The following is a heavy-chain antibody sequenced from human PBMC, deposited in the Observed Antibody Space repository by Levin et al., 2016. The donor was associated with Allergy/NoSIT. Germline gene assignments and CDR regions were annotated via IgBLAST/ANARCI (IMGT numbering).Heavy chain of an antibody. V-gene: IGHV4-39*01. CDR2: IYYSGST. D-gene: IGHD3-22*01. CDR1: GGSISSSSYY. J-gene: IGHJ4*02. Sequence: GSLRLSCTVSGGSISSSSYYWGWIRQPPGKGLEWIGSIYYSGSTYYNPSLKSRVTISVDTSKNQFSLKLSSVTAADTAVYYCARRKTYDSIRLWDYWGQGTLVTVSS. CDR3: ARRKTYDSIRLWDY.